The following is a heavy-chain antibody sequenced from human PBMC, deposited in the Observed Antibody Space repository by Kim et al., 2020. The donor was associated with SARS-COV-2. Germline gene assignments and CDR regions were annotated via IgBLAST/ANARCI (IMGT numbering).Heavy chain of an antibody. V-gene: IGHV1-18*01. J-gene: IGHJ6*02. CDR2: ISAYNGNT. CDR3: AVPYCSSTSCQVPYYYYYGMDV. CDR1: GYTFTSYG. D-gene: IGHD2-2*01. Sequence: ASVKVSCKASGYTFTSYGISWVRQAPGQGLEWMGWISAYNGNTNYAQKLQGRVTMTTDTSTSTAYMELRSLRSDDTAVYYCAVPYCSSTSCQVPYYYYYGMDVWGQGTTVTVSS.